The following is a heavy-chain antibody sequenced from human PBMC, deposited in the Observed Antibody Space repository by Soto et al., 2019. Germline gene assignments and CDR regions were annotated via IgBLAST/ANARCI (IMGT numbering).Heavy chain of an antibody. CDR2: ISYDGSNK. Sequence: GGSLRLSCAASGFTFSSYGMHWVRQAPGKGLEWVAVISYDGSNKYYADSVKGRFTISRDNSKNTLYLQMNSLRAEDTVVYYCAKEPYYCSSTSCYIWDYWGQGTLVTVSS. CDR3: AKEPYYCSSTSCYIWDY. V-gene: IGHV3-30*18. J-gene: IGHJ4*02. D-gene: IGHD2-2*02. CDR1: GFTFSSYG.